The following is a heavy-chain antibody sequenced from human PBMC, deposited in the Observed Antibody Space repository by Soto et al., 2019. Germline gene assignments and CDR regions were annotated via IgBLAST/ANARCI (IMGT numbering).Heavy chain of an antibody. CDR1: GYTFTSYG. D-gene: IGHD2-8*01. CDR2: ISPYNGNT. V-gene: IGHV1-18*01. Sequence: ASVKVSCKASGYTFTSYGISWVRQAPGQGLEWMGWISPYNGNTNFAQKVQGRVTMTTDTSTSTAYMELRSLRSDDTAVYYCARDGCTNGVCYLSYWSQGTLVTVSS. CDR3: ARDGCTNGVCYLSY. J-gene: IGHJ4*02.